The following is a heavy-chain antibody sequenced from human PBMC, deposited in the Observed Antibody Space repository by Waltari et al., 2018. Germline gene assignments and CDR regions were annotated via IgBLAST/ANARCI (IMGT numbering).Heavy chain of an antibody. J-gene: IGHJ5*02. CDR2: INHSGST. D-gene: IGHD3-10*01. Sequence: QVQLQQWGAGLLKPSETLSLTCAVYGGSFSGYYWSWIRQPPGKGLEWIGEINHSGSTNYNPSLKSRVTISVDTSKNQFSLKLSSVTAADTAVYYCARGAMVREPISFDPWGQGTLVTVSS. CDR3: ARGAMVREPISFDP. V-gene: IGHV4-34*01. CDR1: GGSFSGYY.